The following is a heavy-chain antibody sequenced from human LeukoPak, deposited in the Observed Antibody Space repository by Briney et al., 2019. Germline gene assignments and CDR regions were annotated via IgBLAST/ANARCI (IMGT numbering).Heavy chain of an antibody. CDR3: ARVHIVVVPAAIGDYRYWFDP. V-gene: IGHV1-69*05. CDR2: IIPIFGTA. D-gene: IGHD2-2*02. CDR1: GGTFSSYA. Sequence: GSSVKVSCKASGGTFSSYAISWVRQAPGQGLEWMGGIIPIFGTANYARKFQGRVTITTDESTSTAYMELSSLRSEDTAVYYCARVHIVVVPAAIGDYRYWFDPWGQGTLVTVSS. J-gene: IGHJ5*02.